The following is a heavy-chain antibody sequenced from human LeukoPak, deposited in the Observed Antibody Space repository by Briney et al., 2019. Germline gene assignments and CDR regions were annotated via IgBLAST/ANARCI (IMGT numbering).Heavy chain of an antibody. D-gene: IGHD2-2*01. J-gene: IGHJ5*02. V-gene: IGHV3-48*03. CDR2: ISSSGSTI. CDR1: GFTFSSYE. CDR3: ARMCSSTSCYPNWFDP. Sequence: PGGSLRLSCAASGFTFSSYEMNWVRQAPGKGLEWVSYISSSGSTIYYADSVKGRFTISRDNSKNTLYLQMNSLRAEDTAVYYCARMCSSTSCYPNWFDPWGQGTLVTVSS.